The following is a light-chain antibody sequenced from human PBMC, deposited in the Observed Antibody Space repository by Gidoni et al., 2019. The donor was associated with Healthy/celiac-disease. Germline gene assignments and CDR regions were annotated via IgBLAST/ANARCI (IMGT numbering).Light chain of an antibody. CDR1: QSVLYSSNNKNY. CDR2: WAS. Sequence: DIVMTQSPDSLAASLGERATINCKSSQSVLYSSNNKNYLAWYQQKPGQPPKLLLYWASTRESGVPDRFSGSGSGTDFTLTISSLQAEDVAVYYCQQYYSTLMCSFGQGTKLEIK. CDR3: QQYYSTLMCS. V-gene: IGKV4-1*01. J-gene: IGKJ2*04.